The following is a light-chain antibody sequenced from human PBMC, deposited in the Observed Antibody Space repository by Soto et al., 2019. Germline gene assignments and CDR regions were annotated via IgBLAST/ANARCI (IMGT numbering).Light chain of an antibody. CDR3: QQYGSSGT. CDR1: QYISTK. CDR2: GAF. V-gene: IGKV3-20*01. Sequence: VLTQYPDSQCLSPGGRACLCSRASQYISTKLAWYQQKPGQAPRLLFSGAFSRATDTPDRFSGSGSGTDFTLIISGVEAEDFAMYYCQQYGSSGTFGQGTKVDI. J-gene: IGKJ1*01.